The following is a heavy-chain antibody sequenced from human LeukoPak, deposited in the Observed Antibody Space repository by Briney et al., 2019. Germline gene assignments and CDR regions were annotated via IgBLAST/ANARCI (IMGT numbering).Heavy chain of an antibody. CDR2: ISAYNGNT. V-gene: IGHV1-18*01. CDR3: AREGGIVAQDWFDP. D-gene: IGHD1-26*01. Sequence: ASVKVSCKASRYTFTNYGISWVRQAPGQGLERMGWISAYNGNTNYAQNLQGRVTMTTDTSTSTAYMELRSLRSDDTAVYFCAREGGIVAQDWFDPWGQGTLVTVSS. J-gene: IGHJ5*02. CDR1: RYTFTNYG.